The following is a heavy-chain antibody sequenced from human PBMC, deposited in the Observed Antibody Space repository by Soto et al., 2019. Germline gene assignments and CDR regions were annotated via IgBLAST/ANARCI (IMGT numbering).Heavy chain of an antibody. CDR2: INPNSGGT. Sequence: ASVKVSCKASGYTFTGYYMHWVRQAPGQGLEWMGWINPNSGGTNYAQKFQGWVTMTRDTSISTAYMELSRLRSDDTAVYYCARAEKYCSSTSCFFDAFDIWGQGTMVTVSS. D-gene: IGHD2-2*01. V-gene: IGHV1-2*04. J-gene: IGHJ3*02. CDR1: GYTFTGYY. CDR3: ARAEKYCSSTSCFFDAFDI.